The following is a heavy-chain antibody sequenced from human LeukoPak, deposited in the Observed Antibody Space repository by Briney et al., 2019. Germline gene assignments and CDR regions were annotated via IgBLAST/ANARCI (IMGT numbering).Heavy chain of an antibody. V-gene: IGHV3-21*01. Sequence: GGSLRLSCAASGFTFNRYSMNWLRQAPGKGLEWVTSISSSSSYIYYADSVKGLFTISRDIAKNPLYLQMNSLRAENTAMYYCAKAFVRGDIPPYYYYMDVWGKGTTVTVSS. CDR3: AKAFVRGDIPPYYYYMDV. J-gene: IGHJ6*03. CDR1: GFTFNRYS. CDR2: ISSSSSYI. D-gene: IGHD3-10*01.